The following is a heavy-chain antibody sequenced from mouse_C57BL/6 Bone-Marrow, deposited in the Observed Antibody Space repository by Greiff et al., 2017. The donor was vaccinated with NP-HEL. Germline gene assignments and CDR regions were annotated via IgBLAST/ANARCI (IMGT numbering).Heavy chain of an antibody. CDR1: GYTFTDHT. CDR2: IYPRDGST. Sequence: VQLQQSDAELVKPGASVKISCKVSGYTFTDHTIHWMKQRPEQGLAWIGYIYPRDGSTKYNEKFKGKATLTADKSSSTAYMQLNSLTSEDSAVYFCANSSGSYYYAMDYWGQGTSVTVSS. CDR3: ANSSGSYYYAMDY. V-gene: IGHV1-78*01. D-gene: IGHD3-2*02. J-gene: IGHJ4*01.